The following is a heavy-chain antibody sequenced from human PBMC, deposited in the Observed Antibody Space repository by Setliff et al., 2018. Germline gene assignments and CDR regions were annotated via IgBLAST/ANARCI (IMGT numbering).Heavy chain of an antibody. CDR1: GGSSRGGDYF. D-gene: IGHD3-16*01. V-gene: IGHV4-31*03. J-gene: IGHJ5*02. CDR3: ARDRRGGYGAINWFDP. Sequence: PSETLSLTCTVSGGSSRGGDYFWTWVRQRPGKGPEWIGSIYFSGSTYYNPSLKSRLRVSMDSSKNQFYLDLSSVTAADTAVYYGARDRRGGYGAINWFDPWGQGTLVTVSS. CDR2: IYFSGST.